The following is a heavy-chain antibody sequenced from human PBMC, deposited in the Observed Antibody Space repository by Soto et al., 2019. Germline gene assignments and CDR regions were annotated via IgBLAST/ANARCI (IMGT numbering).Heavy chain of an antibody. D-gene: IGHD3-22*01. CDR1: GFTFSSYA. V-gene: IGHV3-23*01. CDR3: AKDNSSDTSGYYYGPFDY. CDR2: ISGSGRST. Sequence: GGSLRLSCAASGFTFSSYAITWVRQAPGKGLEWVSDISGSGRSTNYADSVKGRFTISRDNSKNTLYLQMNSLRAEDTAVYYCAKDNSSDTSGYYYGPFDYWGQGTLVTSPQ. J-gene: IGHJ4*02.